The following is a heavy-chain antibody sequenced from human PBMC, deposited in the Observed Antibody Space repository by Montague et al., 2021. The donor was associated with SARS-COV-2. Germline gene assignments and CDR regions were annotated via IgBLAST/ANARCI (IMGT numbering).Heavy chain of an antibody. CDR3: ARIAMAATFDS. CDR1: GGSISPYY. V-gene: IGHV4-59*13. Sequence: SETLSLTCTVSGGSISPYYWNWIRQPPGKGLEWIGYIYYTGGTKYNPSLKSRVSTSVDTSRNQFSLRLTSVGAADTAVYYCARIAMAATFDSWGQGALVTVSS. D-gene: IGHD6-19*01. CDR2: IYYTGGT. J-gene: IGHJ4*02.